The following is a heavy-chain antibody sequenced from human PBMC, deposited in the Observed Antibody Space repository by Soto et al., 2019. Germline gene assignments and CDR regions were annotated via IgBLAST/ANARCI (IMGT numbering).Heavy chain of an antibody. CDR2: ISSSSSYT. V-gene: IGHV3-11*06. J-gene: IGHJ4*02. D-gene: IGHD3-22*01. Sequence: PGESLKISCAASGFTFSDYYMSWIRQAPGKGLEWVSYISSSSSYTNYADSVKGRFTISRDNAKNSLYLQMNSLRAEDTAVYYCARIPPSYYDSSGYNYYFDYWGQGTLVTVSS. CDR1: GFTFSDYY. CDR3: ARIPPSYYDSSGYNYYFDY.